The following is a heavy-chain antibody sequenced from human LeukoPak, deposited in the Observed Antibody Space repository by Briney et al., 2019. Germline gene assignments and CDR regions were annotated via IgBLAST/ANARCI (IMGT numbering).Heavy chain of an antibody. V-gene: IGHV3-23*01. Sequence: GGSLRLSCAASGFTFSSYAMSWVRQAPGKGLEWVSAISGSGGSTYYADSVKGRFTISRDNSKNTLYLQMNSLRAEDTAVYYCARDYIGGGGFDPWGQGTLVTVSS. D-gene: IGHD2-15*01. J-gene: IGHJ5*02. CDR1: GFTFSSYA. CDR3: ARDYIGGGGFDP. CDR2: ISGSGGST.